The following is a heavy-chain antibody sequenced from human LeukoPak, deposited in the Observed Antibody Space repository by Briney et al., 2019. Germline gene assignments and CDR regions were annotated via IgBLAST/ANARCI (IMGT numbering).Heavy chain of an antibody. CDR3: ARSRTDDYGDWWWFDP. D-gene: IGHD4-17*01. Sequence: ASVKVSCKASGGTFSSYAISWVRQAPGQGLEWMGGIIPIFGTANYAQKFQGRVTITADESTSTAYMELSSLRSEDTAVYYCARSRTDDYGDWWWFDPWGQGTLVTVSS. CDR2: IIPIFGTA. CDR1: GGTFSSYA. J-gene: IGHJ5*02. V-gene: IGHV1-69*13.